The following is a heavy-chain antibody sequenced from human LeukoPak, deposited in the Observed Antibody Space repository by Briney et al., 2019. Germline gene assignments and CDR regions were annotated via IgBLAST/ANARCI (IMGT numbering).Heavy chain of an antibody. CDR3: AREVTDGYTDYFDY. V-gene: IGHV3-21*01. D-gene: IGHD5-24*01. CDR2: ISSSSSYI. Sequence: PGGSLRLSCAASGFTFSSYSMNWVRQAPGKGLEWASSISSSSSYISYADSVKGRFTISKDNAKNSLYLQMNSLRAEDTAVYYCAREVTDGYTDYFDYWGQGTLVTVSS. CDR1: GFTFSSYS. J-gene: IGHJ4*02.